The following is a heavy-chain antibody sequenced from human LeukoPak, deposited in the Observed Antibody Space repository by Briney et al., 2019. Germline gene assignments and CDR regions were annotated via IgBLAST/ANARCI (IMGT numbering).Heavy chain of an antibody. J-gene: IGHJ6*03. CDR1: GGSISSGGYS. D-gene: IGHD6-6*01. Sequence: PSETLSLTCAVSGGSISSGGYSWSWIRQPPGKGLEWIGYIYYSGSTYYNPSLKSRVTISVDTSKNRFSLKLSSVTAADTAVYYCARGGGLDYYYYYMDVWGKGTTVTISS. CDR2: IYYSGST. V-gene: IGHV4-30-4*07. CDR3: ARGGGLDYYYYYMDV.